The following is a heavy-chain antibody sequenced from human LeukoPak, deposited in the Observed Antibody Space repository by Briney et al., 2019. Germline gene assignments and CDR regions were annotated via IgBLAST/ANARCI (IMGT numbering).Heavy chain of an antibody. CDR3: ARGRGASYYYYYMDV. CDR1: GLSFSRSS. J-gene: IGHJ6*03. CDR2: ISFTSGTI. V-gene: IGHV3-48*04. Sequence: GGSLRLSCAASGLSFSRSSINWVRQAPGKGLEWVSYISFTSGTIYYADSVKGRFTVSRDNAKNSLYLQMNSLRAEDTAVYYCARGRGASYYYYYMDVWGRGTTVTVSS. D-gene: IGHD1-26*01.